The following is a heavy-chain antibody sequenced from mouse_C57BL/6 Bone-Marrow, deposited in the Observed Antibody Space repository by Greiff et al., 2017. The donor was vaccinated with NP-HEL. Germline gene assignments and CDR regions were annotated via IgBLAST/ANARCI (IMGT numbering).Heavy chain of an antibody. J-gene: IGHJ4*01. CDR2: IDPSDSYT. V-gene: IGHV1-50*01. D-gene: IGHD1-1*01. CDR3: ATTTVVAYYYAMDY. Sequence: VQLQQSGAELVKPGASVKLSCKASGYTFTSYWMQWVKQRPGQGLEWIGEIDPSDSYTNYNQKFKGKATLTVDTSSSTAYMQLSSLTSEDSAVYYCATTTVVAYYYAMDYWGQGTSVTVSS. CDR1: GYTFTSYW.